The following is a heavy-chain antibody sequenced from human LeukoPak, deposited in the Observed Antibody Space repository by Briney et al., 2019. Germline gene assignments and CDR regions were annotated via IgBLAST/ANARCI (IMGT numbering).Heavy chain of an antibody. CDR2: IIPIFGTA. J-gene: IGHJ4*02. CDR1: GGTFSSYA. V-gene: IGHV1-69*05. D-gene: IGHD2-2*01. Sequence: SVKVSCKASGGTFSSYAISWVRQAPGQGLEWMGGIIPIFGTANYAQKFQGRVTITTDESTSTAYMELSSLRAEDTAVYYCARDLSDVVVVPAATRTFDYWGQGTLVTVPS. CDR3: ARDLSDVVVVPAATRTFDY.